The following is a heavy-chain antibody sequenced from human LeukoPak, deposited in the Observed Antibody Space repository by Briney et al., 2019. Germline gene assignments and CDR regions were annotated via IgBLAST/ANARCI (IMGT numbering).Heavy chain of an antibody. CDR2: IYYSGCT. CDR1: GGSISSGDYY. V-gene: IGHV4-30-4*01. Sequence: SQTLSLTCTVSGGSISSGDYYWSWIRQPPGKGLEWIGYIYYSGCTYYNPSLKSRVTISVDTSKNQFSLKLSSVTAADTAVYYCARGVRFLEWLYEVDYWGQGTLVTVSS. D-gene: IGHD3-3*01. CDR3: ARGVRFLEWLYEVDY. J-gene: IGHJ4*02.